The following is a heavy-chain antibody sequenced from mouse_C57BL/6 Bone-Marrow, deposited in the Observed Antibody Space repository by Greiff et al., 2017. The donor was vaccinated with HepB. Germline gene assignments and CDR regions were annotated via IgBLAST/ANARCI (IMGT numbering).Heavy chain of an antibody. CDR3: ARRIYDGTLYYFDY. CDR1: GYTFTNYW. V-gene: IGHV1-63*01. Sequence: VQRVESGAELVRPGTSVKMSCKASGYTFTNYWIGWAKQRPGHGLEWIGDIYPGGGYTNYNEKFKGKATLTADKSSSTAYMQFSSLTSEDSAIYYCARRIYDGTLYYFDYWGQGTTLTVSS. D-gene: IGHD2-3*01. J-gene: IGHJ2*01. CDR2: IYPGGGYT.